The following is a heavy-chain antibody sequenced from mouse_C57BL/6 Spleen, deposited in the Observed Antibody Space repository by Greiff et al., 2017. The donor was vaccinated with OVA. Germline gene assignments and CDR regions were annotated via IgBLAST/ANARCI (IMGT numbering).Heavy chain of an antibody. D-gene: IGHD2-4*01. CDR2: IDPSDSYT. Sequence: QVHVKQPGAELVMPGASVKLSCKASGYTFTSYWMHWVKQRPGQGLEWIGEIDPSDSYTNYTQKFKGKSTLTVDKSSSTAYMQLSSLTSEDSAVYYCARSYYDYDGEGCYFDYWGQGTTLTVSS. V-gene: IGHV1-69*01. J-gene: IGHJ2*01. CDR1: GYTFTSYW. CDR3: ARSYYDYDGEGCYFDY.